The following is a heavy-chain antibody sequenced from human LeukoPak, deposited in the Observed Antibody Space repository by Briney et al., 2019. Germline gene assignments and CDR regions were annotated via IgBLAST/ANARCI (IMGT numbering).Heavy chain of an antibody. CDR2: ITGSGSYT. D-gene: IGHD2-2*01. Sequence: GGSLRLTCAASGITFSSYTMSWVRQAPGKGLEWVSGITGSGSYTYYTDSVKGRFTISRDNSKSTLYLQMSSLRAEDTAVYYCARDPALNIVVVPARGNYGMDVWGQGTTVTVSS. J-gene: IGHJ6*02. CDR1: GITFSSYT. CDR3: ARDPALNIVVVPARGNYGMDV. V-gene: IGHV3-23*01.